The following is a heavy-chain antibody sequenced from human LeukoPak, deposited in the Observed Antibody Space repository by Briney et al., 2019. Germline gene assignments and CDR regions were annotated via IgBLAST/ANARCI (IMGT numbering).Heavy chain of an antibody. V-gene: IGHV3-23*01. CDR1: GFTFSSYA. Sequence: GGSLRLSCAASGFTFSSYAMTWVRQAPGKGLEWVSAISSGGDSTYYADSVKGRFAISRDNSKNTLYLQMKSLRADDSAVYYCAKVRSYDFWSGFYGFFDSWGQGTLVTVSS. D-gene: IGHD3-3*01. CDR3: AKVRSYDFWSGFYGFFDS. J-gene: IGHJ4*02. CDR2: ISSGGDST.